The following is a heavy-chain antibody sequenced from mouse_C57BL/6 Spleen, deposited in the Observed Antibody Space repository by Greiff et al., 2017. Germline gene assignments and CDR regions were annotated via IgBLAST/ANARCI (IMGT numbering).Heavy chain of an antibody. CDR2: ISGGGGNT. Sequence: EVQLVESGGGLVKPGGSLKLSCAASGFTFSSYTMSWVRQTPEKRLEWVATISGGGGNTYYPDSVKGRFTISRDNAKNTLYLQMSSLRSEDTALYYCARHRTDGSSLDYWGQGTTLTVSS. CDR3: ARHRTDGSSLDY. V-gene: IGHV5-9*01. J-gene: IGHJ2*01. D-gene: IGHD1-1*01. CDR1: GFTFSSYT.